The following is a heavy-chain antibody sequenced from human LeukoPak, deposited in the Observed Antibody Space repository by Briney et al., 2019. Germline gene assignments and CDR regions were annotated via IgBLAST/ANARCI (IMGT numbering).Heavy chain of an antibody. J-gene: IGHJ4*02. CDR3: ARDDFWSGGGLDY. Sequence: GALRLFCGGSGFTLRWYCIHLVRQAPGQGLGGGAFIRYDGSNKYYADSVKGRFTISRDNSKNTLYLQMNSLRAEDTAVYYCARDDFWSGGGLDYWGQGTLVTVSS. CDR1: GFTLRWYC. CDR2: IRYDGSNK. V-gene: IGHV3-30*02. D-gene: IGHD3-3*01.